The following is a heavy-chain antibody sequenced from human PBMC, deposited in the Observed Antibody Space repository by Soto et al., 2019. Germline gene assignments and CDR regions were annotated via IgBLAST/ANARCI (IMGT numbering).Heavy chain of an antibody. V-gene: IGHV1-3*01. J-gene: IGHJ5*02. CDR1: GYTFTSYA. CDR3: ARGGGVLLWFGELFDWFDP. D-gene: IGHD3-10*01. CDR2: INAGNGNT. Sequence: GASVKVSCKASGYTFTSYAMHWVRQAPGQRLERMGWINAGNGNTKYSQKFQGRVTITRDTSASTAYMELSSLRSEDTAVYYCARGGGVLLWFGELFDWFDPWGQGTLVTVSS.